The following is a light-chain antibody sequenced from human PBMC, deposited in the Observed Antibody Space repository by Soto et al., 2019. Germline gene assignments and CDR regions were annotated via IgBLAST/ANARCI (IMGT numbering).Light chain of an antibody. CDR3: CSDAGSYTLV. J-gene: IGLJ2*01. CDR1: SSDVGSYND. V-gene: IGLV2-11*01. Sequence: QSALTQPRSVSGSPGQSVTISCTGTSSDVGSYNDVSWYQQHPGKAPKLMIYDVSKRPSGVPDRFSGSKSGTTASLTISGLAAEDEAYYCCCSDAGSYTLVFGGGTKLTVL. CDR2: DVS.